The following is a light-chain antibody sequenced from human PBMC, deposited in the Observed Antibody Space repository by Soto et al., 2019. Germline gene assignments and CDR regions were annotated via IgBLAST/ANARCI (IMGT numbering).Light chain of an antibody. CDR2: DAS. Sequence: DIQMTQSPSSLSASVGDRVTITCQASQDITNYLNWYQQKPGKAPKLLIYDASNLETGVPSRFSGSGSGTDFTFTISSLQPEDIATYYCLQYDNFPLTFGGGTKVEIK. V-gene: IGKV1-33*01. CDR3: LQYDNFPLT. J-gene: IGKJ4*01. CDR1: QDITNY.